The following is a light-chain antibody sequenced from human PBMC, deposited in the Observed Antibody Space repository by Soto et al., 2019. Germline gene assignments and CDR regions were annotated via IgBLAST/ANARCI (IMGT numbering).Light chain of an antibody. CDR2: DAT. V-gene: IGKV1-5*01. Sequence: DIQMTQSPSPLSASVGDIVTITCRASQTISSSLAWYQHKPGKAPKLLIFDATTLQSGVPSRFSGSGFGTEFTLTITGLQPDDFATYYCQQHNDYTPVTFGQGTKLEIK. CDR3: QQHNDYTPVT. CDR1: QTISSS. J-gene: IGKJ2*01.